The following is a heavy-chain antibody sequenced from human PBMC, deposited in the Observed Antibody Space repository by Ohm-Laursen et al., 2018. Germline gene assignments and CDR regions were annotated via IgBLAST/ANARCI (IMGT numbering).Heavy chain of an antibody. V-gene: IGHV3-7*01. CDR3: AHDERAGVTSSS. CDR1: GFTFARFW. CDR2: MNHDGSLI. D-gene: IGHD2-21*02. Sequence: SLRLSCAASGFTFARFWMKWVRQTPGKGLEWVANMNHDGSLINYVDPVKGRFTISRDNAKNAVYLQMDSLRLEDTAVYYCAHDERAGVTSSSWGQGTLVTVSS. J-gene: IGHJ4*02.